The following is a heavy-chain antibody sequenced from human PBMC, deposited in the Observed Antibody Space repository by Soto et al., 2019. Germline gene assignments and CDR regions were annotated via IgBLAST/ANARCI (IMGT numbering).Heavy chain of an antibody. CDR1: GGSISSPGFY. V-gene: IGHV4-31*03. D-gene: IGHD3-3*02. CDR3: ARELRGGDIYGLHFDY. Sequence: SESLSLTCTVSGGSISSPGFYWSWIRQHPGKCLGWIVYIFYSGSTYYNPSLKSRVTISADPSKNQLSLRLSSVTAADTAVYYCARELRGGDIYGLHFDYWGQGTLVTVPQ. CDR2: IFYSGST. J-gene: IGHJ4*02.